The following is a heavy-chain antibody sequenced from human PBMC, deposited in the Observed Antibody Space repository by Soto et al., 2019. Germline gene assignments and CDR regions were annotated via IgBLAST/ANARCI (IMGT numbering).Heavy chain of an antibody. J-gene: IGHJ3*02. Sequence: QVQLVQSGAEVKKPGSSVKVSCKTSGGTFGDYSISWVRQAPGQGLEWMGRIIPILGIVNNAQNLQGRVTITADKSTRTASMELSSLRSEDTAVYYRARGYCSGGTCDNAFDIWGQGTMVTVSS. D-gene: IGHD2-15*01. CDR3: ARGYCSGGTCDNAFDI. V-gene: IGHV1-69*02. CDR2: IIPILGIV. CDR1: GGTFGDYS.